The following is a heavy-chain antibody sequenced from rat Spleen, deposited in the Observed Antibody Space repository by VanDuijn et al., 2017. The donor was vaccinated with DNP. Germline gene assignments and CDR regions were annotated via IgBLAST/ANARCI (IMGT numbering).Heavy chain of an antibody. Sequence: EVQLVESGGGLVQAGRSLKLSCAASGFTFSDYNMAWVRQAPKKGLEWVATIFYAGTTTYYRGSVKGRFTISRDNANGTLYLQMDNLRSEDTATYFCATHEGTPDYWGQGVMVTVSA. V-gene: IGHV5S10*01. CDR2: IFYAGTTT. D-gene: IGHD1-11*01. CDR3: ATHEGTPDY. J-gene: IGHJ2*01. CDR1: GFTFSDYN.